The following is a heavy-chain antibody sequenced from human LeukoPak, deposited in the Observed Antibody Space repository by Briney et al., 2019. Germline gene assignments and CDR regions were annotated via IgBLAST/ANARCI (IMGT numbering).Heavy chain of an antibody. V-gene: IGHV5-51*01. CDR2: IYPGDSDT. CDR1: GSSFTSYW. J-gene: IGHJ3*02. Sequence: GESLQISCKGSGSSFTSYWIGWVRPLPGKGLEWLGIIYPGDSDTRYSPSFQCQVTISADKSISTAYLQWSSLKASDTAMYYCARPTVGATDGLDIWGQGTRVTVSS. CDR3: ARPTVGATDGLDI. D-gene: IGHD1-26*01.